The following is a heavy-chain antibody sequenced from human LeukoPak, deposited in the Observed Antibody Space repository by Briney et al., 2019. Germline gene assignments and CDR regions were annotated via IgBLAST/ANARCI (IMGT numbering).Heavy chain of an antibody. D-gene: IGHD3-10*01. CDR2: VHYSWNT. Sequence: SETLSLTCTVSGGSISTYYWSWIRQPPGKGLEWIGHVHYSWNTNSNPSLKSRITMSVDTSKNQFSLKLSSVTAADTAVYFCARDTFYSETGSFEDWFDPWGQGTLVTVSS. CDR3: ARDTFYSETGSFEDWFDP. V-gene: IGHV4-59*01. J-gene: IGHJ5*02. CDR1: GGSISTYY.